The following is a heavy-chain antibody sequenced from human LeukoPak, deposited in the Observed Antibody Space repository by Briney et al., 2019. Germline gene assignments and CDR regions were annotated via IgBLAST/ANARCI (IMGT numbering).Heavy chain of an antibody. CDR2: IRYDGSNK. Sequence: PGGSLRLSCAASGFTFSSYGMHWVRQAPGKGLEWVAFIRYDGSNKYYADSVKGRFTISRDNSKNTLYLQMNSLRAEDTAVYYCAKDYYDSSGYFNWFDPWGQGTLVTVSS. V-gene: IGHV3-30*02. CDR1: GFTFSSYG. J-gene: IGHJ5*02. D-gene: IGHD3-22*01. CDR3: AKDYYDSSGYFNWFDP.